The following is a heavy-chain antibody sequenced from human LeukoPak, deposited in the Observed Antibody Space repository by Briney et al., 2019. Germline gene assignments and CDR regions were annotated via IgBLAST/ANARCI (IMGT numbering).Heavy chain of an antibody. CDR1: VYTFTSYG. J-gene: IGHJ3*02. Sequence: ASVKVSRKASVYTFTSYGISWVRQAPGQGREWMGWISAYNGNTNYAQKLQGRVTMTTDTSTSTAYMELRSLRSDDTAVYYCAGIVGATKSPDAFDIWGQGTMVTVSS. V-gene: IGHV1-18*01. D-gene: IGHD1-26*01. CDR3: AGIVGATKSPDAFDI. CDR2: ISAYNGNT.